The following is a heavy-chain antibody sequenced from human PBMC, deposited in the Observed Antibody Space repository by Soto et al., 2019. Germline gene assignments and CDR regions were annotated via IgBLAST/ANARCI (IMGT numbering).Heavy chain of an antibody. Sequence: QVQVVESGGGVVQPGRSLRLSCAASGFTFSRYAIHWVRQAPGKGLEWVAVISRDGSNKYYVYSVKGQFTISRDNSKNTLYLQMNSLRDEDTAVYYCARSRNSAVADSFDFWGQGTLVTVSS. V-gene: IGHV3-30*04. D-gene: IGHD3-10*01. CDR2: ISRDGSNK. CDR1: GFTFSRYA. CDR3: ARSRNSAVADSFDF. J-gene: IGHJ4*02.